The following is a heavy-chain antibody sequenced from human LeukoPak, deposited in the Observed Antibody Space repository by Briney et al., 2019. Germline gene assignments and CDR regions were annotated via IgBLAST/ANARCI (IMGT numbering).Heavy chain of an antibody. J-gene: IGHJ4*02. CDR1: GYTFTSYG. Sequence: AAVKVSCKASGYTFTSYGISWVRQAPGQGLEWMGWISAYNGKTHYAQKLQGRVTMTTDTSTSTAYMELRSLRTDNSDEYYCARDRVLYCSSTSCYLAYWGQGTLVTVSS. V-gene: IGHV1-18*01. D-gene: IGHD2-2*01. CDR3: ARDRVLYCSSTSCYLAY. CDR2: ISAYNGKT.